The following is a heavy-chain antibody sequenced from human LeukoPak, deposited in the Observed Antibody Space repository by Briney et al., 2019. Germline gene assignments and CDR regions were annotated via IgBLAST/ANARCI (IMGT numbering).Heavy chain of an antibody. Sequence: ASVKVSCKASGYTFTSYDINWVRQATGQGLEWMGWMNPNSGNTGYAQKLQGRVTMTTDTSTSTAYMELRSLRSDDTAVYYCAREDYYDSSGYLGGGQGTLVTVSS. CDR2: MNPNSGNT. CDR1: GYTFTSYD. D-gene: IGHD3-22*01. J-gene: IGHJ4*02. CDR3: AREDYYDSSGYLG. V-gene: IGHV1-8*01.